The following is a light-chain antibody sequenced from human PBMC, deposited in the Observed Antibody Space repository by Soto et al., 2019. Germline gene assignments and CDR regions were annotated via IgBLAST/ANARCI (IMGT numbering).Light chain of an antibody. Sequence: DIQLTQSPATLYASVGHRVTITCRASQSISSYLAWYQQNPGKAPKLLSYKASSLESGIPSRFSHSGSGTQFILTVRSLQPDDFATDYCKQYNSDSWTFGQGTKVEIK. J-gene: IGKJ1*01. CDR2: KAS. CDR1: QSISSY. CDR3: KQYNSDSWT. V-gene: IGKV1-5*03.